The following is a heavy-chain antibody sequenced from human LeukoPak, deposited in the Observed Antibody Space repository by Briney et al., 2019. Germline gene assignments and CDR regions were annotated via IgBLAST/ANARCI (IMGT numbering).Heavy chain of an antibody. J-gene: IGHJ6*04. D-gene: IGHD3-16*01. Sequence: GGSLRLSCAASGFTFSSYGMHWVRQAPGKGLEWVAVIWYDGSNKYYADSVKGRFTLSRDNSKNTLYLQMNSLRAEDTAVYYGGRDLWSGGGGGGYYYYGMDVWGKGTTVTVSS. CDR3: GRDLWSGGGGGGYYYYGMDV. CDR1: GFTFSSYG. CDR2: IWYDGSNK. V-gene: IGHV3-33*01.